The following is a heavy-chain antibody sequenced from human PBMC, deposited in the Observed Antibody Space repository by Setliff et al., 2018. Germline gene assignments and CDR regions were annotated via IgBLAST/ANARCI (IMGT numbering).Heavy chain of an antibody. CDR2: IWDDGGNK. CDR3: ARTGSGSGCYAGLES. Sequence: PGGSLRLSCAASGFTFSSYRMHWVRQAPGKGLEWVAVIWDDGGNKYHADSVKGRFTISRDNSKNTLYLQMNSLRPEDTAVYYCARTGSGSGCYAGLESWGQGTPVTVSS. CDR1: GFTFSSYR. V-gene: IGHV3-33*08. D-gene: IGHD2-15*01. J-gene: IGHJ4*02.